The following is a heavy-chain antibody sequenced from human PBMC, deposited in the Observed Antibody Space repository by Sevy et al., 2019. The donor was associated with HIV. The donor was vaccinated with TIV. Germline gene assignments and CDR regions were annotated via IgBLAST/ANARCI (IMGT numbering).Heavy chain of an antibody. CDR1: GYTFTSYY. Sequence: ASVKVSCKASGYTFTSYYMHWVRQAPGQGLEWMGIINPSGGSTSYAQKFQGRVTMTRDTSTSTVYMELSSLRSEDTAVYYCARDRGGYSYGFPYYYYGMDVWGQRTTVTVSS. D-gene: IGHD5-18*01. J-gene: IGHJ6*02. CDR2: INPSGGST. V-gene: IGHV1-46*01. CDR3: ARDRGGYSYGFPYYYYGMDV.